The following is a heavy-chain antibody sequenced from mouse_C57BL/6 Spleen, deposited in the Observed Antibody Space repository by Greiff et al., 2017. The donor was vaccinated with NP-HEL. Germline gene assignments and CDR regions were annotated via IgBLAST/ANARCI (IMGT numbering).Heavy chain of an antibody. CDR2: IRLKSDNYAT. Sequence: EVKLEESGGGLVQPGGSMKLSCVASGFTFSNYWMNWVRQSPEKGLEWVAQIRLKSDNYATHYAESVKGRFTISRDDSKSSVYLQMNNLRAEDTGIYYCTSSSYGPWFAYRGQGTLVTVSA. V-gene: IGHV6-3*01. CDR3: TSSSYGPWFAY. D-gene: IGHD1-1*02. J-gene: IGHJ3*01. CDR1: GFTFSNYW.